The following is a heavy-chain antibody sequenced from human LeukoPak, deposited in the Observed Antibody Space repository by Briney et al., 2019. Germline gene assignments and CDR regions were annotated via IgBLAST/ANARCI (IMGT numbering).Heavy chain of an antibody. Sequence: ASVKVSCKASGYTFTSYSISWVRQAPGQGLEWMGWISAYNGNTNYAQKLQGRVTMTTDTSTSTAYMELRSLRSDDTAVYYCARAHRYSGWAYYYYYYMDVWGKGTTVTISS. CDR2: ISAYNGNT. J-gene: IGHJ6*03. CDR3: ARAHRYSGWAYYYYYYMDV. V-gene: IGHV1-18*01. D-gene: IGHD5-12*01. CDR1: GYTFTSYS.